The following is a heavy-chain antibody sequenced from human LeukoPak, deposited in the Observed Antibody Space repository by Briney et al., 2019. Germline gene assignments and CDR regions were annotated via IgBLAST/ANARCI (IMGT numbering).Heavy chain of an antibody. J-gene: IGHJ3*02. CDR1: GGTFNSYA. D-gene: IGHD1-26*01. CDR2: IIPMSDTA. Sequence: SVKVSCKASGGTFNSYAISWVRQAPGQGLEWVGGIIPMSDTANYPQKFRGRLTITADIPTSTVYMELSSLRSEDTAVYYCAREDDTGRYMGDDAFDIWGQGTMVTVSS. CDR3: AREDDTGRYMGDDAFDI. V-gene: IGHV1-69*06.